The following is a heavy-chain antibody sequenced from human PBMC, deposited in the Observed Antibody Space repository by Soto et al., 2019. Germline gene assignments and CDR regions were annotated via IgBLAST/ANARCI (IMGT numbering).Heavy chain of an antibody. D-gene: IGHD6-19*01. CDR2: ISGSGGST. J-gene: IGHJ4*02. V-gene: IGHV3-23*01. CDR1: GFTFSSYA. CDR3: SRRTSGWYFDY. Sequence: EVQLLESGGGLVQPGGSLRLSCAASGFTFSSYAMSWVRQAPGKGLEWVSVISGSGGSTYYADSVKGRFTISRDNSKNTLYLQMNSLRTEDTAVYYCSRRTSGWYFDYWGQGTLVTVSS.